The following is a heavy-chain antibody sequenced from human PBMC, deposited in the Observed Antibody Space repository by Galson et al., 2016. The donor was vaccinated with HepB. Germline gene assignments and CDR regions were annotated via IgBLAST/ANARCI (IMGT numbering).Heavy chain of an antibody. CDR3: ASTIVTALYHYYYGIDV. J-gene: IGHJ6*02. D-gene: IGHD4-11*01. Sequence: SLRLSCAASGFTFSGSAMYWVRQASGKELEWVGRIRSKPNSYATAYGASVNGRFTISRDDSKNTAYLQMNSLRTEDTAVYYCASTIVTALYHYYYGIDVWGQGTTVTVSS. V-gene: IGHV3-73*01. CDR2: IRSKPNSYAT. CDR1: GFTFSGSA.